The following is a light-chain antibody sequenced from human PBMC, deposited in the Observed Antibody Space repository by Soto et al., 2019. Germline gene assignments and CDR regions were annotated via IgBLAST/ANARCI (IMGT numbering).Light chain of an antibody. V-gene: IGKV1-5*01. J-gene: IGKJ1*01. CDR3: LPYDSYSWT. CDR1: RSISDW. Sequence: DIQMTQSPSTLSASVGDRFTITCRASRSISDWLAWYQQKPGKAPKLLIFDASSLKSGVTSRFSGSGSGTEFTLTISSLQPDDVATYYCLPYDSYSWTFGQGTQVDIK. CDR2: DAS.